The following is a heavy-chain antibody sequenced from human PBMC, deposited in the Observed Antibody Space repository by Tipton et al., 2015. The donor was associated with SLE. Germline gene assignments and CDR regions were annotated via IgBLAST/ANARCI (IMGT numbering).Heavy chain of an antibody. CDR3: AKRDDFWSGYYVYWYFDL. D-gene: IGHD3-3*01. CDR2: IRDDGSNK. V-gene: IGHV3-30*02. Sequence: GSLRLSCAASGLTFSIYGMHWVRQAPGKGLEWVAFIRDDGSNKYYADSVKGRFTVSRDNSKNTLYLQMNSLRVDDTGVYYCAKRDDFWSGYYVYWYFDLWGRGTLVTVSS. J-gene: IGHJ2*01. CDR1: GLTFSIYG.